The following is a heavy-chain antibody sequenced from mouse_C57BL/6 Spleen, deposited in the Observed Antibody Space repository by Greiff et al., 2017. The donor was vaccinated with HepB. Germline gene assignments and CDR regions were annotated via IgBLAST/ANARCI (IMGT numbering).Heavy chain of an antibody. V-gene: IGHV1-52*01. CDR3: ARGNYGYGEEFAY. CDR2: IDPSDSET. J-gene: IGHJ3*01. CDR1: GYTFTSYW. Sequence: VQLQQPGAELVRPGSSVKLSCKASGYTFTSYWMHWVKQRPIQGLEWIGNIDPSDSETHYNQKFKDKATLTVDKSSSTAYMQLSSLTSEDSAVYYCARGNYGYGEEFAYWGQGTLVTVSA. D-gene: IGHD2-2*01.